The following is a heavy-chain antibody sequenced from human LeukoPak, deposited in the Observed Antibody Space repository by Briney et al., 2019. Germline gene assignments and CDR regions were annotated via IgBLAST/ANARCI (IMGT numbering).Heavy chain of an antibody. D-gene: IGHD6-13*01. CDR3: ARCESGSSWPWELGNN. V-gene: IGHV1-18*01. J-gene: IGHJ4*02. CDR1: GYTFTSYA. CDR2: ISAYNGRT. Sequence: ASVMVSCKASGYTFTSYAITWVRQAPGQGLEWMGWISAYNGRTNYAQNLQDRVTLNIDTFTSTAYMELRSLKSDDTAVYFCARCESGSSWPWELGNNWGQGTPVTVSS.